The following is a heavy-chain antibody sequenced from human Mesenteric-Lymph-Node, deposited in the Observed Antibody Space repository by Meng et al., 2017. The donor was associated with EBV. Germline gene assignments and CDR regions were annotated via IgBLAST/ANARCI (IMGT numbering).Heavy chain of an antibody. J-gene: IGHJ5*01. CDR2: IYHSGST. CDR1: GDSISSANG. CDR3: ARVYYDNNGFWWFDS. V-gene: IGHV4-4*02. D-gene: IGHD3-22*01. Sequence: QVQLQESGPGLVKPSGTLSLTCAVSGDSISSANGWSWVRQPPGEGLEWIGEIYHSGSTNYNPSLKSRVTMSVDNSKNQFSLKLTSVTAADTAMYYCARVYYDNNGFWWFDSWGQGTLVTVSA.